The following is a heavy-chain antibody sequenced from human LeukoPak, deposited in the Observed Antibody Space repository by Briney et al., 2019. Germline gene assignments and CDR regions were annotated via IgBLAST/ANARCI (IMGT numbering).Heavy chain of an antibody. J-gene: IGHJ4*02. Sequence: ASVKVSCKASGYTFTSYGISWVRQAPGQGLEWMGWISAYNGNINYAQKLQGRVTMTTGTSTSTAYMELRSLRSDDTAVYYCARVAGIAVAGTADYWGQGTLVTVSS. D-gene: IGHD6-19*01. CDR2: ISAYNGNI. V-gene: IGHV1-18*01. CDR3: ARVAGIAVAGTADY. CDR1: GYTFTSYG.